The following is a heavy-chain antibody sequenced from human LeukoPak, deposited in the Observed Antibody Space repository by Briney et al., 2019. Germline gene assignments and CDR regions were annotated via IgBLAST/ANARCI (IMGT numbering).Heavy chain of an antibody. Sequence: SETLSLTCAVYGASFSGHYWEWIRQPPGKGLEWIGEINHSGNTNYNPSLKSRVTISVDTSKNQFSLKLTSVTAADTAVYYCARSRSHPGFLDSTGSFLGPPSGADWWGQGTRVTVSS. D-gene: IGHD3-22*01. CDR3: ARSRSHPGFLDSTGSFLGPPSGADW. V-gene: IGHV4-34*01. J-gene: IGHJ1*01. CDR2: INHSGNT. CDR1: GASFSGHY.